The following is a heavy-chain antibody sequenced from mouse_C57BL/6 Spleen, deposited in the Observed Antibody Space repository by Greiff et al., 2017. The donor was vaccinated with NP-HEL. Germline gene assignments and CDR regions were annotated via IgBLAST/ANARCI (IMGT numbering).Heavy chain of an antibody. CDR3: ATRYYGNYGGYAY. CDR2: IYPGSGST. J-gene: IGHJ3*01. D-gene: IGHD2-1*01. Sequence: QVQLQQPGAELVKPGASVKMSCKASGYTFTSYWITWVKQRPGQGLEWIGDIYPGSGSTNYNEKFKSKATLSVDTSSSTAYMQLSSLTSEDSAVYYCATRYYGNYGGYAYWGQGTLVTVSA. CDR1: GYTFTSYW. V-gene: IGHV1-55*01.